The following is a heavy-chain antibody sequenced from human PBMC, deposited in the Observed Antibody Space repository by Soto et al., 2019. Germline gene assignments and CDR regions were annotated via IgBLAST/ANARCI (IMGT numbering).Heavy chain of an antibody. J-gene: IGHJ5*02. Sequence: EVQLVDSGGGLVQPGGSLKLSCAASGFTFNIAAIHWVRQASGKGLEWVGLIRNKANGYATAYAASVRGRITVSRDDSKNMAFLEINSLKPEDTAVYYCARQGVALELDLWGQGTLVTVSS. D-gene: IGHD1-7*01. CDR2: IRNKANGYAT. V-gene: IGHV3-73*01. CDR3: ARQGVALELDL. CDR1: GFTFNIAA.